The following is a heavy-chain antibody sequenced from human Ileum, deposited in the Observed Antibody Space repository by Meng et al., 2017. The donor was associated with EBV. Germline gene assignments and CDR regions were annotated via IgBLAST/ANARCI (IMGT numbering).Heavy chain of an antibody. CDR3: ATSRIAKFDR. Sequence: QLQLPESGPRLVPPPQSLSLSCFISGVSVSSDKTAWNWIRPSPSRGLEWLGRTYRRSRWYYDYALSVKSRINISPDTSKNQVSLQLNSVTDEDTGIYYCATSRIAKFDRWGQGTLVTVSS. J-gene: IGHJ5*02. CDR2: TYRRSRWYY. CDR1: GVSVSSDKTA. V-gene: IGHV6-1*01.